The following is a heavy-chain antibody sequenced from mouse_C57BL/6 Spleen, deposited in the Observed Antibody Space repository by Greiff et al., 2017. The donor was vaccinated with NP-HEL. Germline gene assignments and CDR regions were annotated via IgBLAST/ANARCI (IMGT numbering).Heavy chain of an antibody. CDR3: ARSHYGSGFAY. D-gene: IGHD2-1*01. Sequence: VKLMESGAELVRPGASVTLSCKASGYTFTDYEMHWVKQTPVHGLEWIGAIDPETGGTAYNQKFKGNAILTADKATSTAYMELRSLTSEDSAIYYCARSHYGSGFAYWGQGTLVTVSA. CDR1: GYTFTDYE. J-gene: IGHJ3*01. V-gene: IGHV1-15*01. CDR2: IDPETGGT.